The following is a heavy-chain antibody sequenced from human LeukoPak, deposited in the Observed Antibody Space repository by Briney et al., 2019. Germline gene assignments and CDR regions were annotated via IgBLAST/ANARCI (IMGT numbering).Heavy chain of an antibody. CDR2: IRQDESER. Sequence: PGGSLRLSCEGSGFSFSSYWMTWVRQLPGKGPEWVANIRQDESERYFADSVKGRFTISRDNAKNSLYLQMNSLRPEDTSVYYCARSPTSWYFDYWGQGTLVTVSS. CDR3: ARSPTSWYFDY. CDR1: GFSFSSYW. D-gene: IGHD2-2*01. V-gene: IGHV3-7*01. J-gene: IGHJ4*02.